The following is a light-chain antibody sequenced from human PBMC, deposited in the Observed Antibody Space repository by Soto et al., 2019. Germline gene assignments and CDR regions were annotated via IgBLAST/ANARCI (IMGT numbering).Light chain of an antibody. Sequence: QAVVTQPPSVSGAPGQRVTISCTGSSSNIGAGYDVHWYQQLPGTAPKLLIYDNTNRPSGVPDRFSGSKSGTSASLAITGLQADDEADYHCQSYDTSLSGDVFGTGTKLTVL. J-gene: IGLJ1*01. CDR3: QSYDTSLSGDV. V-gene: IGLV1-40*01. CDR2: DNT. CDR1: SSNIGAGYD.